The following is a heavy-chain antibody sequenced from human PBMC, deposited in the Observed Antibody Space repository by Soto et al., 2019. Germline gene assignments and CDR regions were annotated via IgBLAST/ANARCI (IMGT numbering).Heavy chain of an antibody. V-gene: IGHV4-61*01. CDR1: GGSVSSGSYY. CDR3: ARERRGVGATYYFDY. CDR2: IYYSGST. J-gene: IGHJ4*02. Sequence: SETLSLTCTVSGGSVSSGSYYWSWIRQPPGKGLEWIGYIYYSGSTNYNPSLKSRVTISVDTSKNQFSLKLSSVTAADTAVYYCARERRGVGATYYFDYWGQGTLVTVSS. D-gene: IGHD1-26*01.